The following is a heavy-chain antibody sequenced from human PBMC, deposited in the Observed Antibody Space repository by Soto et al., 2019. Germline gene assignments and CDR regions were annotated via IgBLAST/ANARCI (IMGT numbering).Heavy chain of an antibody. D-gene: IGHD4-17*01. CDR1: GGSISSGGYY. J-gene: IGHJ6*03. CDR2: IYYSGST. Sequence: QVQLQESGPGLVKPSQTLSLTCTVSGGSISSGGYYWSWIRQHPGKGLEWIGYIYYSGSTYYNPSLKSRVTRSVDTSKNQFSLKLSSVTAADTAVYYCARDTTVTPRFWGGHYYYMDVWGKGTTVTVSS. V-gene: IGHV4-31*03. CDR3: ARDTTVTPRFWGGHYYYMDV.